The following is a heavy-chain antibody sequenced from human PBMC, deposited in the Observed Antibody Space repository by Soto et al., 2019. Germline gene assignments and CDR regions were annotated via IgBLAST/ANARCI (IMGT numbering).Heavy chain of an antibody. CDR3: ARKHSNSFDY. V-gene: IGHV4-30-2*01. CDR2: VYPNGNS. J-gene: IGHJ4*02. CDR1: GDYISSGGFS. Sequence: QLQLQESGSGLVKPSQTLSLTCAVTGDYISSGGFSWSWIRQPPGKGLEWIGYVYPNGNSYYNPSLKSRVSISVDRSRNQFSLKLSSVTAADTAVYYCARKHSNSFDYWGQGTLVTVSS. D-gene: IGHD4-4*01.